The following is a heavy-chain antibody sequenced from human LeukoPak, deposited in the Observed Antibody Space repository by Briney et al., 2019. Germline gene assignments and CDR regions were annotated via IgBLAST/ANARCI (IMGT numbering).Heavy chain of an antibody. CDR1: GGSFSGYY. D-gene: IGHD3-10*01. J-gene: IGHJ4*02. CDR3: ARGGSGSPGAYFDY. V-gene: IGHV4-34*01. Sequence: PSETLSLTCGVYGGSFSGYYWSWIRQPPGKALEWIGEINHSGSTNYNPSLKSRVTISVDTSKKQFSLKLSSVTAADTAVYYCARGGSGSPGAYFDYWGQGTLVTVSS. CDR2: INHSGST.